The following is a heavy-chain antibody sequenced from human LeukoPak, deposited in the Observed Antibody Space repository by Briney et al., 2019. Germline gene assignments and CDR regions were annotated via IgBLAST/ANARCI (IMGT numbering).Heavy chain of an antibody. CDR3: AKGYDSSGYYLDY. J-gene: IGHJ4*02. D-gene: IGHD3-22*01. CDR2: ISSSGRKI. V-gene: IGHV3-48*03. Sequence: PGGSLRLSCAVSGFIFSDYEMNWVRQAPGKGLEWVSYISSSGRKIYYADSVKGRFTISRDNSKKTLYLQMNSLRPEDTAVYYCAKGYDSSGYYLDYWGQGTLVTVSP. CDR1: GFIFSDYE.